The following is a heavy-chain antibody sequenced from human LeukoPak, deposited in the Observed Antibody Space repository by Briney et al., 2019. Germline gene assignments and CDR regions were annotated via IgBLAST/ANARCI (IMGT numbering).Heavy chain of an antibody. J-gene: IGHJ5*02. D-gene: IGHD3-9*01. CDR3: ARNPTGYPNWFDP. CDR2: IRSDGSNK. CDR1: GFTFSTYG. V-gene: IGHV3-33*01. Sequence: GGSLRLSCAASGFTFSTYGMHWVRQAPGKGLEWVTHIRSDGSNKYYADSVKGRFTVSRDYSENTLYLQMNSLRAEDTAVYYCARNPTGYPNWFDPWGPGTLVIISS.